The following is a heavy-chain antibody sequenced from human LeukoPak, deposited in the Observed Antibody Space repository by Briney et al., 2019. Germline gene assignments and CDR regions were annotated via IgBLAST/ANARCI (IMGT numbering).Heavy chain of an antibody. CDR3: ARGRAVVRKFDY. D-gene: IGHD3-10*01. CDR1: GGSFSGYY. CDR2: INHSGST. Sequence: PSETLSLTCAVYGGSFSGYYWSWIRQPPGKGLEWIGEINHSGSTNYNPSLKSRVTISVDTSKNQFSLKLSSVTAADTAVYYCARGRAVVRKFDYWGQGTLVTVSS. J-gene: IGHJ4*02. V-gene: IGHV4-34*01.